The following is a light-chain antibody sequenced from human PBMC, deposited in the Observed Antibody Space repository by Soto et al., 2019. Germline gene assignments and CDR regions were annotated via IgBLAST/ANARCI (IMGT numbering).Light chain of an antibody. V-gene: IGKV1-39*01. Sequence: IQMTQSPSSLSASLGDRVTLTCPASQSISSYLNWYQQKPGKAPKLLIYAASSLQSGVPSRFSGSGSGTDFTLTISSLQPEDFATYYCQQSYSTPRTFGPGTEVDIK. CDR1: QSISSY. CDR2: AAS. J-gene: IGKJ3*01. CDR3: QQSYSTPRT.